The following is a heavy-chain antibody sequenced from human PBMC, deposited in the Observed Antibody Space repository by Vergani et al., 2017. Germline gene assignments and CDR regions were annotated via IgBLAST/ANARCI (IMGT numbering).Heavy chain of an antibody. CDR3: ARDFHGSGDY. D-gene: IGHD3-10*01. Sequence: QVQLVQSGAEVKKPGASVKVSCKDSGYTFITYGIWWLRQAPGLGLEWMGWITGYNGNTNYAQKLQGRFTMTTDTSTSTVYMELTNLRSDDTAVYYCARDFHGSGDYWGQGTLVTVSS. CDR2: ITGYNGNT. V-gene: IGHV1-18*04. J-gene: IGHJ4*02. CDR1: GYTFITYG.